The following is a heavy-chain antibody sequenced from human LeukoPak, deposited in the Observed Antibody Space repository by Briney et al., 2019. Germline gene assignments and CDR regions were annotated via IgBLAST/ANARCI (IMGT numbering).Heavy chain of an antibody. CDR1: GLAFSAYK. Sequence: GGSMRLSCAASGLAFSAYKMHWVRQAPRKGLVWVSRISTDGYTTDYADFVQGRFTASRDNTKNTWSLEMTSLRAEDTAVYYCVVGGSPGYWGQGTLVTVSS. CDR3: VVGGSPGY. J-gene: IGHJ4*02. D-gene: IGHD2-15*01. V-gene: IGHV3-74*01. CDR2: ISTDGYTT.